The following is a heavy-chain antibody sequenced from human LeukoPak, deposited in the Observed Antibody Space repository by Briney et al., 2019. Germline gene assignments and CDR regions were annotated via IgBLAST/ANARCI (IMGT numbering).Heavy chain of an antibody. CDR2: INHSGST. Sequence: SETLSLTCAVCGGSFSGYYWSWIRQPPGKGLEWIGEINHSGSTNYNPSLKSRVTISVDTSKNQFSLKLSSVTAADTAVYYCARGFTIFFDYWGQGTLVTVSS. CDR3: ARGFTIFFDY. D-gene: IGHD3-9*01. CDR1: GGSFSGYY. J-gene: IGHJ4*02. V-gene: IGHV4-34*01.